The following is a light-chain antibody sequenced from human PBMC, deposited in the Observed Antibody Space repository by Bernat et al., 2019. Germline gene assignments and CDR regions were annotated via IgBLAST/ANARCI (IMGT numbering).Light chain of an antibody. V-gene: IGLV6-57*04. CDR3: QSFHSSNWV. CDR1: SGSIANNY. Sequence: FMLTQPHSVSGSPGKTVTISCTRSSGSIANNYVQRYQQRPGSAPAMMIYENKQRPSGVPDRFSGSIDTSSNSASLTISGLKTEDEADYYCQSFHSSNWVFGGGTKVTVL. CDR2: ENK. J-gene: IGLJ3*02.